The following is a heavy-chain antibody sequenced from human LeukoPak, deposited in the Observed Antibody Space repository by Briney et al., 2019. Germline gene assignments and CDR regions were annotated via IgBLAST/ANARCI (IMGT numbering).Heavy chain of an antibody. J-gene: IGHJ4*02. CDR1: GFTFDDYA. D-gene: IGHD6-19*01. CDR2: ISWNSGYI. CDR3: AKVRGTYSSGFFFDS. Sequence: GGSLRLSCAASGFTFDDYAMHWVGQPPGKGLEGLSIISWNSGYIGYADSVKGRFTVSRDNAENSVYLQMNSLRPEDTAFYFCAKVRGTYSSGFFFDSWGQGTLVTVSS. V-gene: IGHV3-9*01.